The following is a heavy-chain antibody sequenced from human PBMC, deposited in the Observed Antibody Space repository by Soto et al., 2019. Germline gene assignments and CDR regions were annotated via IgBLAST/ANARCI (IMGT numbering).Heavy chain of an antibody. J-gene: IGHJ3*01. Sequence: GSLRLSCTASGFAFNSYETDWVRLAPGQGLEWVAYIKSGASTIFYTASVKGRFTISRDDVKNLLYLEMNSLRAEETAVYYCVKEKSVMYSGYDAFDVWGQGTMVTVSS. CDR3: VKEKSVMYSGYDAFDV. V-gene: IGHV3-48*03. D-gene: IGHD5-12*01. CDR2: IKSGASTI. CDR1: GFAFNSYE.